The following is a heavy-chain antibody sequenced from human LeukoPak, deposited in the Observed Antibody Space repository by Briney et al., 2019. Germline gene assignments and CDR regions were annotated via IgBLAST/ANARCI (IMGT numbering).Heavy chain of an antibody. CDR3: ARDIRWEKYFDY. D-gene: IGHD1-26*01. J-gene: IGHJ4*02. CDR2: ISSSSSYI. Sequence: GGSLRLSCAASGFTFSSYSMNWVRQAPGKGLEWVSSISSSSSYIYYADSVKGRFTISRDNAKNSLHLQMNSLRAEDTAVYYCARDIRWEKYFDYWGQGTLVTVSS. CDR1: GFTFSSYS. V-gene: IGHV3-21*01.